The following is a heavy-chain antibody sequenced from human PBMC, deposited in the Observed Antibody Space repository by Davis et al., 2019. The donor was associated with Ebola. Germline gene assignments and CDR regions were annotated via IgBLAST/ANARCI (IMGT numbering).Heavy chain of an antibody. CDR2: IWYDGSNK. CDR1: GFTVSSNY. J-gene: IGHJ4*02. Sequence: PGGSLRLSCAASGFTVSSNYMSWVRQAPGKGLEWVAVIWYDGSNKYYADSVKGRFTISRDNSKNTLYLQMNSMRAEDTAVYYCARDRRGGWSNPYFDYWGQGTLVTVSS. V-gene: IGHV3-33*08. D-gene: IGHD6-19*01. CDR3: ARDRRGGWSNPYFDY.